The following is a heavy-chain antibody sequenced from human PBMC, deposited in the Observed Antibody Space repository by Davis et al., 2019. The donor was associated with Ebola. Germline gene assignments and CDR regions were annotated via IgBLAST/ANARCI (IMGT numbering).Heavy chain of an antibody. CDR1: GGSVSSGSYY. V-gene: IGHV4-61*01. CDR3: ARAWYRQSSWFGP. CDR2: TYYSGST. Sequence: MPGGSLRLSCTVSGGSVSSGSYYWSWIRQPPGKGLEWLGYTYYSGSTNYNPSLKSRVTISVDTSKNQFSLKLHSVTVADTAVYYCARAWYRQSSWFGPWGQGTQVIVSS. D-gene: IGHD1-1*01. J-gene: IGHJ5*02.